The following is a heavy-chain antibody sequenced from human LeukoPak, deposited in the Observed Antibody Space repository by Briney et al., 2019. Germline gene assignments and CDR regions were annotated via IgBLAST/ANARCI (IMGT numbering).Heavy chain of an antibody. V-gene: IGHV3-23*01. J-gene: IGHJ4*02. CDR1: GFTFSSYA. Sequence: GGSLRLSCAASGFTFSSYAMSWVRQAPGKGLECVSAMSGSGGFTYYADSVKGRFTISRDNSKNTLYLQMNSLRAEDTAVYYCARDVSWGSGIDYWGQGTLVTVSS. CDR3: ARDVSWGSGIDY. D-gene: IGHD7-27*01. CDR2: MSGSGGFT.